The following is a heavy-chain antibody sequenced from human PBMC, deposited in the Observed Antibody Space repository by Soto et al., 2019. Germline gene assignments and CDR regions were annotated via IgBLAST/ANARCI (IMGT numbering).Heavy chain of an antibody. J-gene: IGHJ4*02. CDR3: ARSPRSSPYFDY. V-gene: IGHV5-51*01. CDR2: IYPVDYET. D-gene: IGHD6-13*01. Sequence: SLRVSCQFSGYTFSNFWSAWVLQLPGKGLELMGIIYPVDYETMYSPSFHGKVTISADRSIGTAYLQRSSLEASDSAFYFCARSPRSSPYFDYWGQGALVTVSS. CDR1: GYTFSNFW.